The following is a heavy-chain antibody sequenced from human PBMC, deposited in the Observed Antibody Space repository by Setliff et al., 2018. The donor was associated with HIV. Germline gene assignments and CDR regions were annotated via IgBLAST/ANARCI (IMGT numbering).Heavy chain of an antibody. V-gene: IGHV4-59*08. D-gene: IGHD6-13*01. CDR2: IYNSGIT. CDR1: GGSISSYY. Sequence: KTSETLSLTCTVSGGSISSYYWSWIRQPPGKGLEWIGYIYNSGITSYNPSLKSRVTISEDTSKNQFSLKLISVTAADTAVYYCARQVAARKVDYWGQGLQVTVSS. J-gene: IGHJ4*02. CDR3: ARQVAARKVDY.